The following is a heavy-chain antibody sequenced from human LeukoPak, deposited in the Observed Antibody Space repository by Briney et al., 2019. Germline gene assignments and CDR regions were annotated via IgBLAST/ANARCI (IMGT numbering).Heavy chain of an antibody. D-gene: IGHD1-14*01. CDR2: INHSGST. V-gene: IGHV4-34*01. CDR1: GGSFSGYY. J-gene: IGHJ3*02. Sequence: PSETLSLTCAVYGGSFSGYYWSWIRQPPGKGLEWIGEINHSGSTNYNPSLKSRVTISVDTSKNQFSLKLSSVTAADTAVYYCARRNLGRRGAFDIWGRGTMVTVSS. CDR3: ARRNLGRRGAFDI.